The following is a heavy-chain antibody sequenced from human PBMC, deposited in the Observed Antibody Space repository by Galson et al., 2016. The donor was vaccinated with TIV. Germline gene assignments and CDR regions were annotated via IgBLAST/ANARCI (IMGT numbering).Heavy chain of an antibody. Sequence: SLRLSCAASGFSLSHYEVNWVRQAPGKGLEWISYMTTTGDTIYYADSVKGRFIISRDSARVYLQMNSLRAEDTAVYFCAREWYYFDNNGYPDYNYGMDVWGQGTAVTVSS. CDR2: MTTTGDTI. J-gene: IGHJ6*02. D-gene: IGHD3-22*01. CDR1: GFSLSHYE. CDR3: AREWYYFDNNGYPDYNYGMDV. V-gene: IGHV3-48*03.